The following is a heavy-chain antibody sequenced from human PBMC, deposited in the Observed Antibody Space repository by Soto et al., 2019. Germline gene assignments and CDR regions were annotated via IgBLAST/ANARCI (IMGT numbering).Heavy chain of an antibody. D-gene: IGHD5-18*01. CDR3: ARGRGYSSGSEWFDP. CDR1: GGSISSGDYY. Sequence: TLSLTCTVSGGSISSGDYYWSWIRQPPGKGLEWIGYIYYSGSTYYNPSLKSRVTISVDTSKNQFSLKLSSVTAADTAVYYCARGRGYSSGSEWFDPWAREPRSPSPQ. J-gene: IGHJ5*02. V-gene: IGHV4-30-4*01. CDR2: IYYSGST.